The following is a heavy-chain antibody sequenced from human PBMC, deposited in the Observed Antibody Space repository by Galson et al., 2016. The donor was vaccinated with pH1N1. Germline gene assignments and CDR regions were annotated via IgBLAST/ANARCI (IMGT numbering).Heavy chain of an antibody. CDR1: GYTFTNYW. V-gene: IGHV5-51*03. J-gene: IGHJ4*02. D-gene: IGHD6-13*01. Sequence: QSGAEVKKPGESLKIYCRASGYTFTNYWIGWVRQVPGKGLEWMAIIYPGDSDARYSPSFQGRVTISADKSISTAYLHWSSLKASDTAIYYCARPQSLATPAFFFDSWGRGTLVTVSS. CDR3: ARPQSLATPAFFFDS. CDR2: IYPGDSDA.